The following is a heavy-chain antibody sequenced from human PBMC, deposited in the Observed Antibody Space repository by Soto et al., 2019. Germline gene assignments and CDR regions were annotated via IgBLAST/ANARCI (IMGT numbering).Heavy chain of an antibody. CDR1: GFTFSSYD. CDR3: ARKFYGSGTYYSIDY. J-gene: IGHJ4*02. V-gene: IGHV3-23*01. CDR2: ISGSGGDT. Sequence: GGSLRLSCAASGFTFSSYDMTWVRQAPGKGLEWVSAISGSGGDTYYADSVKGRFTISRDNSKNTLCLQMDSLRAEDTAVYYCARKFYGSGTYYSIDYWGQGTLVTVSS. D-gene: IGHD3-10*01.